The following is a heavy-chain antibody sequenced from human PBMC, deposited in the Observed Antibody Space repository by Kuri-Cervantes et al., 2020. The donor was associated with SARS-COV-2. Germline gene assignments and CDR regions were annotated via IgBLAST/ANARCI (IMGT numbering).Heavy chain of an antibody. D-gene: IGHD4-17*01. CDR1: GFTFSSYG. CDR2: ISSSSSYI. CDR3: AKEYGDYFRPRNNFEY. V-gene: IGHV3-21*01. Sequence: GESLKISCAASGFTFSSYGMHWVRQAPGKGLEWVSSISSSSSYIYYADSVKGRFTISRDNAKNSLYLQMNSLSAEDTAVYYCAKEYGDYFRPRNNFEYWGQGTLVTVSS. J-gene: IGHJ4*02.